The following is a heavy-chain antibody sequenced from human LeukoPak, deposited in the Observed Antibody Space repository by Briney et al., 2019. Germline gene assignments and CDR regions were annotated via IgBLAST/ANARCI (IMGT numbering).Heavy chain of an antibody. CDR2: INPNSGGT. CDR1: GYTFTGYY. CDR3: ARVAGGDCDSSGISYYFDY. D-gene: IGHD3-22*01. Sequence: GASVKVSCKASGYTFTGYYMHWVRQDPGQGLEWMGRINPNSGGTSYAQKFQGRVTMTRDTSISTAYMELSRLRSDDTAVYYCARVAGGDCDSSGISYYFDYWGQGTLVTVSS. V-gene: IGHV1-2*06. J-gene: IGHJ4*02.